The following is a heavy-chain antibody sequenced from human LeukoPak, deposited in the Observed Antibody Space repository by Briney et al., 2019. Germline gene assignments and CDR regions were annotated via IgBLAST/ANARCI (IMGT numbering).Heavy chain of an antibody. CDR2: IYHSGST. V-gene: IGHV4-38-2*02. Sequence: PSETLSLTCTVSGYSISSGYFWGWIRQPPGKGLEWIGSIYHSGSTSYNPSLKSRLTISVDTSKNQFSLKLSSVTAADTAVYYCAKRDRGTARPYAYWGQGTLVTVSS. D-gene: IGHD5-18*01. CDR3: AKRDRGTARPYAY. J-gene: IGHJ4*02. CDR1: GYSISSGYF.